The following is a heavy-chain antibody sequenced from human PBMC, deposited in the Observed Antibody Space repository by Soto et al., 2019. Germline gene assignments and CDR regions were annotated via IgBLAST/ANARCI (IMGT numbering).Heavy chain of an antibody. V-gene: IGHV3-21*01. CDR3: ARSYDILTGYSGFDY. Sequence: VQLVESGGGLVQPGGSLRLSCAASGFTFSSYSMNWVRQAPGKGLEWVSSISSSSSFIYYADSVKGRFTISRDNAKNSLYLQMNSLRAEDTAMFYCARSYDILTGYSGFDYWGQGTLVTVSS. J-gene: IGHJ4*02. CDR2: ISSSSSFI. D-gene: IGHD3-9*01. CDR1: GFTFSSYS.